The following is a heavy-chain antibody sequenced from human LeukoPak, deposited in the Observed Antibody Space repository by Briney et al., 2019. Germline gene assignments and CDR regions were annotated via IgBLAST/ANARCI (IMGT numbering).Heavy chain of an antibody. CDR3: ARVGYYYDSSGYFYFDY. D-gene: IGHD3-22*01. J-gene: IGHJ4*02. V-gene: IGHV1-2*02. CDR2: INPNSGGT. CDR1: GYTFTGYY. Sequence: ASVKVSCKASGYTFTGYYMHWVRQAPGQGLEWMGWINPNSGGTNYAQKFQGRVTMTRDTSISTAYMELSRLRSDDTAGYYCARVGYYYDSSGYFYFDYWGQGTLVTVSS.